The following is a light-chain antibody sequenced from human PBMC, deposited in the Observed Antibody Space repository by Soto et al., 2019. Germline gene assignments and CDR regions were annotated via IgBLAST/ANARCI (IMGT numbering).Light chain of an antibody. Sequence: DIVMTHSPLSLPVTPGEPASISCSSSQSLLHSNGYNYLDWYLQKPGQSPQLLIYLGSNRASGVPDRFSGSGSGTDFTLKISRVEAEDVGVYYCMQALQTPRTFGQGTKV. V-gene: IGKV2-28*01. CDR2: LGS. CDR1: QSLLHSNGYNY. CDR3: MQALQTPRT. J-gene: IGKJ1*01.